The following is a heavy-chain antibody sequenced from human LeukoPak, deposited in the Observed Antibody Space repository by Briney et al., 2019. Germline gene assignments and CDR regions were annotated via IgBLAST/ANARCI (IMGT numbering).Heavy chain of an antibody. V-gene: IGHV3-74*01. CDR3: ARGGVSFY. J-gene: IGHJ4*02. CDR1: GFTFSSYW. CDR2: INCDGSST. Sequence: GGSLRLSCAASGFTFSSYWMHWVRQAPGKGLVWVSRINCDGSSTSYADSVKGRFTISRDNAKNTLYLQMNSLRAEDTAVYYCARGGVSFYWGQGTLVTVSS. D-gene: IGHD6-6*01.